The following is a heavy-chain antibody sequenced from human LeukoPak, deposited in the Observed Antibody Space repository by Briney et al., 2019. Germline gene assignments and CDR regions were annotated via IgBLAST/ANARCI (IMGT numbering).Heavy chain of an antibody. CDR1: GGSFSGYY. Sequence: SETLSLTCAVYGGSFSGYYWSWIRQPPGKGLEWIGEINHSGSTNYNPPLKSRVTISVDTSKNQFSLKLSSVTAADTAVYYCARGQRFDPWGQGTLVTVSS. J-gene: IGHJ5*02. CDR2: INHSGST. V-gene: IGHV4-34*01. CDR3: ARGQRFDP. D-gene: IGHD2-2*01.